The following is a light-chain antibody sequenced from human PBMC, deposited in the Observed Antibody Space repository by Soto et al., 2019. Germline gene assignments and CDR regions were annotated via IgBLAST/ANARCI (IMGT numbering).Light chain of an antibody. J-gene: IGLJ2*01. CDR2: GNS. Sequence: QSVLTQPPSVSGAPGQRVTISCTGSSSNIGAGYDVHWYQQLPGTAPKLLIYGNSNRPSGVPDRFSGSKSGTSASLAITGPQAEDGADYYCQSYGSSLSGVVFGGGTKLTVL. CDR3: QSYGSSLSGVV. CDR1: SSNIGAGYD. V-gene: IGLV1-40*01.